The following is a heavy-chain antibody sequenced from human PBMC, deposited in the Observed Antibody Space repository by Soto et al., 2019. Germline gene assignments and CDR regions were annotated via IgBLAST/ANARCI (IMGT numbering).Heavy chain of an antibody. CDR2: INTDGSVA. Sequence: EVQLVESGGGLVQPGESLRLSCAASGLTFRSYWMHWVRQAPGKGLVWVSRINTDGSVAMYVDSVKGRSTISRDNAKNTRYLHMNSLRAEDTAVYYCVRDMQLGLLDSWGQGALVTVSS. J-gene: IGHJ4*02. CDR3: VRDMQLGLLDS. CDR1: GLTFRSYW. V-gene: IGHV3-74*03. D-gene: IGHD3-16*01.